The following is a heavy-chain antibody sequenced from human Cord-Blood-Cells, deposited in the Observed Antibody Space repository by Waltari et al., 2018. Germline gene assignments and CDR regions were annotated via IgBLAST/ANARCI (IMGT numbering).Heavy chain of an antibody. CDR1: GFSLSNARMG. CDR3: ARYDFWSGYDAFDI. Sequence: QVTLKESGPVLVKPTETLTLTCTVSGFSLSNARMGVSWIRQPPGKALEWLAHIFSNDEKSYSTTLKCRLTISKDTSKSQVVLTMTNMDPVDTATYYCARYDFWSGYDAFDIWGQGTMVTVSS. D-gene: IGHD3-3*01. V-gene: IGHV2-26*01. CDR2: IFSNDEK. J-gene: IGHJ3*02.